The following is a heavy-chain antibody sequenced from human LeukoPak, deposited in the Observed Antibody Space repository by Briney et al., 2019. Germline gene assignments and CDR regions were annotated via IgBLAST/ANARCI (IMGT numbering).Heavy chain of an antibody. CDR2: ISSSGSTI. Sequence: GGSLRLSCAASGFTFSTYSMNWVRQAPGKGLEWVSYISSSGSTIYYADSVKGRFTISRDNAKNSLYLQMNSLRAEDTAVYYCARADYYGSGSWGSYYFDYWGQGTLVTVSS. J-gene: IGHJ4*02. D-gene: IGHD3-10*01. CDR1: GFTFSTYS. CDR3: ARADYYGSGSWGSYYFDY. V-gene: IGHV3-48*04.